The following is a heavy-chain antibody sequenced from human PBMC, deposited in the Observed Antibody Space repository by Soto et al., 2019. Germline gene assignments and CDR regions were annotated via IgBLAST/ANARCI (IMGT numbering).Heavy chain of an antibody. CDR3: ARGVRVYAGFDY. CDR2: INAGNGNT. J-gene: IGHJ4*02. V-gene: IGHV1-3*01. Sequence: ASVKVSCKASGYTFTSYAMHWVRQAPGQRLEWMGWINAGNGNTKYSQKFQGRVTITRDTSASTAYMELSSLKSEDTAVYYCARGVRVYAGFDYWGQGTLVTVSS. CDR1: GYTFTSYA. D-gene: IGHD2-8*01.